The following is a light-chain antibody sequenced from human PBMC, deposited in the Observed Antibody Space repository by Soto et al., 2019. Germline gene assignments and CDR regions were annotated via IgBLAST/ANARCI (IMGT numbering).Light chain of an antibody. CDR3: QQRSNWPPIT. J-gene: IGKJ5*01. CDR2: GAS. CDR1: ESVSNDF. Sequence: FVLPQSSGILSLSPGERATLSCRASESVSNDFLAWYQQKPGQAPRLLIYGASTRATDVPDRFSGSGSGTDFTLTITSLEPEDFAVYYCQQRSNWPPITFGQGTRLEI. V-gene: IGKV3D-20*02.